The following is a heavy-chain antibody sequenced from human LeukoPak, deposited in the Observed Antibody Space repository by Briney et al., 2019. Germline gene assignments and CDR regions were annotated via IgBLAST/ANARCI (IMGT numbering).Heavy chain of an antibody. D-gene: IGHD3-22*01. CDR2: INHSGST. CDR1: GGSFSGYY. CDR3: ARGRGYSSGYYGY. Sequence: KPSETLSLTCAVYGGSFSGYYWSWIRQPPGKGLEWIGEINHSGSTNYNPSLKSRVTISVDTSKNQFSLKLSSVTAADTAVYYCARGRGYSSGYYGYWGQGTLVTVSS. J-gene: IGHJ4*02. V-gene: IGHV4-34*01.